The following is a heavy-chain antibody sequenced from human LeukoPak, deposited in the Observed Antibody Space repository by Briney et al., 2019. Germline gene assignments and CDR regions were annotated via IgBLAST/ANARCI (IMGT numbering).Heavy chain of an antibody. CDR2: IRSKANSYAT. J-gene: IGHJ4*02. V-gene: IGHV3-73*01. CDR1: GFTFSGSA. CDR3: TTFPGRYCSGTSCEGIYFDY. D-gene: IGHD2-2*01. Sequence: QPGGSLKLSCAASGFTFSGSAMHWVRQASGKGLEWVGRIRSKANSYATAYAASVKGRFTISRDDSKNTAYLQMNSLKTEDTAVYYCTTFPGRYCSGTSCEGIYFDYWGQGTLVTVSS.